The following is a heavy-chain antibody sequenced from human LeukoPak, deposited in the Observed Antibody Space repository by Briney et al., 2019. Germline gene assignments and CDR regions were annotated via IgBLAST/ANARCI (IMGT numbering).Heavy chain of an antibody. V-gene: IGHV1-69*04. CDR1: GGTFSSYS. J-gene: IGHJ4*02. D-gene: IGHD2-2*01. CDR3: ARDSALRSSSTSCYFDY. Sequence: SVKVSCKASGGTFSSYSISWVRQAPGQGPEWLGRITPNLAITDYAQKFRGRVTLTADKSTSTVYMELGSLTSEDTAAYYCARDSALRSSSTSCYFDYWGQGTLVTVSS. CDR2: ITPNLAIT.